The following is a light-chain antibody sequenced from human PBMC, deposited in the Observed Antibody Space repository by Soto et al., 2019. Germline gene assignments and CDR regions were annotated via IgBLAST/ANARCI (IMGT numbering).Light chain of an antibody. V-gene: IGKV3-11*01. J-gene: IGKJ2*01. CDR3: QQRSDWPPFT. CDR2: DAS. Sequence: EVVLTQSPATLSLSPGERATLSCRASHHVNDYLAWYQQKPGQAPRLLIYDASKRATGLPARFSGSGSGTDFTLPISSLEAEDSAIYYCQQRSDWPPFTFGQGTKVEIK. CDR1: HHVNDY.